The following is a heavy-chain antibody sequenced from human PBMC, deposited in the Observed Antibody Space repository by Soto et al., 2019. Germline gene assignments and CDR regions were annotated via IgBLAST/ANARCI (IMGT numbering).Heavy chain of an antibody. Sequence: EVLLLESGGGLVQPGGSLRLSCAASGFTFSSYAMSWVRQAPGKGLEWVSGISGGGYTTYYADSVKGRFTISRDNSKNTLSLQMSSLRGEDTAVYYCAKPAEYTSDPFDYWGQGTLVTVSS. CDR2: ISGGGYTT. CDR3: AKPAEYTSDPFDY. J-gene: IGHJ4*02. D-gene: IGHD6-19*01. CDR1: GFTFSSYA. V-gene: IGHV3-23*01.